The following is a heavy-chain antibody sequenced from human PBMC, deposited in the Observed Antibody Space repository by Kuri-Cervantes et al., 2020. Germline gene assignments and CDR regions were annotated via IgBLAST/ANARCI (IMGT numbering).Heavy chain of an antibody. D-gene: IGHD3-9*01. CDR1: EYTFTSYN. V-gene: IGHV1-8*01. J-gene: IGHJ6*03. CDR3: ARDSPGRYFDWSSHSTYYYYMDV. CDR2: MNPNSGNR. Sequence: ASVKVSCKAFEYTFTSYNIHWVRQATGQGLEWMGWMNPNSGNRVSAQKFQGRLSMTRNTSISTAYMELSSLTSEDTAVYYCARDSPGRYFDWSSHSTYYYYMDVWGKGTTVTVSS.